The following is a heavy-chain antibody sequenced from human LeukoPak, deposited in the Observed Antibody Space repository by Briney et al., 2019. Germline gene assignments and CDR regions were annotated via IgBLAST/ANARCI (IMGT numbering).Heavy chain of an antibody. J-gene: IGHJ4*02. V-gene: IGHV3-21*01. D-gene: IGHD3-16*02. Sequence: GGSLRLSCAASGFTFNTYWMSWVRQAPGKGLEWVSSISSSSSYIYYADSVKGRFTISRDNAKNSLYLQMNSLRAEDTAVYYCARDKDSMITFGGVIVYDYWGQGTLVTVSS. CDR1: GFTFNTYW. CDR2: ISSSSSYI. CDR3: ARDKDSMITFGGVIVYDY.